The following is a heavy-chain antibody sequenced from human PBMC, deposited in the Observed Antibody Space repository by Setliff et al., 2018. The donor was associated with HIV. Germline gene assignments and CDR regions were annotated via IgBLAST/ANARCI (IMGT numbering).Heavy chain of an antibody. CDR1: GFTFSSYA. V-gene: IGHV3-30*04. J-gene: IGHJ4*02. D-gene: IGHD3-22*01. Sequence: PGGSLRLSCAASGFTFSSYAMHWVRQAPGKGLEWVAAISYDGSNKYYADSVKGRFTISRDNSKNTVYLQMNSLRAEDTAEYYCAKELAASGLGYFDSWGRGILVTVSS. CDR3: AKELAASGLGYFDS. CDR2: ISYDGSNK.